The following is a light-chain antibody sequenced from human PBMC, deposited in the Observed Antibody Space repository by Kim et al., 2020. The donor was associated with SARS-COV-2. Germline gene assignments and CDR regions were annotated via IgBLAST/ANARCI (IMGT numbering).Light chain of an antibody. CDR1: QDIGNY. Sequence: DIQMTQSPSSLSASVGERVTITCQATQDIGNYLNWYQQKSGKAPKLLIYDASILETGVPSRFSGSGSATDFTFTISSLQPEDIATYYCQQFDSLPHTFGGGTKVDIK. J-gene: IGKJ4*01. CDR3: QQFDSLPHT. CDR2: DAS. V-gene: IGKV1-33*01.